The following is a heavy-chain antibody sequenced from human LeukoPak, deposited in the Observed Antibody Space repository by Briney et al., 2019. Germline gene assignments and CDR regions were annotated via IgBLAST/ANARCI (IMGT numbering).Heavy chain of an antibody. J-gene: IGHJ4*02. CDR2: IDPSDSYT. CDR1: GYSFTTYW. V-gene: IGHV5-10-1*01. CDR3: ARQDF. Sequence: GESLKISCKVSGYSFTTYWISWMRRMPGKGLEWMGRIDPSDSYTDYAPSFQGHVTISADRSLSTAYLQWYSLKASDTAMYYCARQDFWGQGTLVTVSS.